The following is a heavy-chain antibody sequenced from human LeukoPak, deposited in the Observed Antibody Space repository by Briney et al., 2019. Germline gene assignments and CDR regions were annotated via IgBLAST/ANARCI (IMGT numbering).Heavy chain of an antibody. Sequence: SETLSLTCTVSGGSISSNSYYWGWIRQPPGKGLEWIGSIYYSGSTYYNPSLKSRVTISVDTSKNQFSLKLSSVTAADTAVYYCASLAVAGLSEGYWGQGTLVIVSS. V-gene: IGHV4-39*01. CDR3: ASLAVAGLSEGY. J-gene: IGHJ4*02. D-gene: IGHD6-19*01. CDR1: GGSISSNSYY. CDR2: IYYSGST.